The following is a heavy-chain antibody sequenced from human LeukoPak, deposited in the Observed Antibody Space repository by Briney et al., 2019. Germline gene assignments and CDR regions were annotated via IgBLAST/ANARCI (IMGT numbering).Heavy chain of an antibody. J-gene: IGHJ4*02. V-gene: IGHV3-9*03. Sequence: PGGSLRLSCAASGFTFDDYAMHWVRQAPGKGLEWVSGISWNSGSIGYADSVKGRFTISRDNAKNSLYLQMNSLRAEDMALYYCAKEYIGLDYWGQGTLVTVSS. CDR1: GFTFDDYA. CDR3: AKEYIGLDY. D-gene: IGHD5-12*01. CDR2: ISWNSGSI.